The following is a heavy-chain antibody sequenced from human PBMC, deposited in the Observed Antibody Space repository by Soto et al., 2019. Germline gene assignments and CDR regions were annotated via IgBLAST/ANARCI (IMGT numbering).Heavy chain of an antibody. D-gene: IGHD4-17*01. CDR2: ISSSSSYI. Sequence: GGSLRLSCAASGFTFSSYSMNWVRQAPGKGLEWVSSISSSSSYIYYADSVKGRFTISRDNAKNSLYLQMNSLRAEDTAVYYCARSRGTTVTGSAFDIWGQGTMVTVSS. V-gene: IGHV3-21*01. CDR1: GFTFSSYS. CDR3: ARSRGTTVTGSAFDI. J-gene: IGHJ3*02.